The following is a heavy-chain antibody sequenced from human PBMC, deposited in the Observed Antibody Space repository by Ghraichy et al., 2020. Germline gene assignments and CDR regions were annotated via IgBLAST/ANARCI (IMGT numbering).Heavy chain of an antibody. Sequence: SETLSLTCAVSGYSISSGYYWGWIRQPPGKGLEWIGSIYHSGSTYYNPSLKSRVTISVDTSKNQFSLKLSSVTAADTAVYYCARREDYDFWSGYWLFWGKGTTVTVSS. J-gene: IGHJ6*04. CDR3: ARREDYDFWSGYWLF. D-gene: IGHD3-3*01. V-gene: IGHV4-38-2*01. CDR1: GYSISSGYY. CDR2: IYHSGST.